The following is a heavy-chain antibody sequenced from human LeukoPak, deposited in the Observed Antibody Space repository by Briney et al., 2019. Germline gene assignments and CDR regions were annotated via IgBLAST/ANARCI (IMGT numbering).Heavy chain of an antibody. CDR3: AKSGPAAGRPDAFDI. CDR2: INHSGST. V-gene: IGHV4-34*01. Sequence: ETLSLTCAVYGGSFSGYYWSWIRQPPGKGLEWIGEINHSGSTNYNPSLKSRVTISVDTSKNQFSLKLSSVTAADTAVYFCAKSGPAAGRPDAFDIWGQGTMVTVSS. J-gene: IGHJ3*02. D-gene: IGHD2-2*01. CDR1: GGSFSGYY.